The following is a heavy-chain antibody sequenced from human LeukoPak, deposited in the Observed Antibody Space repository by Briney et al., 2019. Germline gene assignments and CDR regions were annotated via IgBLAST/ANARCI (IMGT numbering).Heavy chain of an antibody. CDR3: GGGYTYSPGIFPNDY. Sequence: PSETLSLTCTVSGGSISTYHWTWIRQPPGKGLEWIGKIYYTGKTNYNPSLKSRVTMSVDTSKNQFSLKLSSVTAADTAVYYCGGGYTYSPGIFPNDYGAQEPLFPVSS. V-gene: IGHV4-59*01. J-gene: IGHJ4*02. CDR2: IYYTGKT. D-gene: IGHD3-3*01. CDR1: GGSISTYH.